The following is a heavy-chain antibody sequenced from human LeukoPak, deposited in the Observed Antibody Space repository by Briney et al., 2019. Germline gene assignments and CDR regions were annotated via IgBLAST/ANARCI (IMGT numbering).Heavy chain of an antibody. Sequence: GASVKVSCKASGYSFTSYWIGWVRQMPGKGLEWMGIIYPGDSDTRYSPSFQGQVTISADKSISTAYLQWSSLKASDTAMYYCARLYYYDSSGYYSYFDYWGQGTLVTVSS. V-gene: IGHV5-51*01. D-gene: IGHD3-22*01. J-gene: IGHJ4*02. CDR1: GYSFTSYW. CDR3: ARLYYYDSSGYYSYFDY. CDR2: IYPGDSDT.